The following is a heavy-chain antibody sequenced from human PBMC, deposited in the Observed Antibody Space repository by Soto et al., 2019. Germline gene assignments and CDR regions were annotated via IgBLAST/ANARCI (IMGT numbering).Heavy chain of an antibody. V-gene: IGHV3-23*01. CDR1: GFTFSTYA. CDR2: IGGSSGST. Sequence: PVGSLRLSCAASGFTFSTYAMSWVRQAPGKGLEWFSTIGGSSGSTYYADSVKGRFTISRDNSKNTLYLQMNSLRAEDTAVYYCAKDGQQHLASYFDYWGQGTLVTSPQ. J-gene: IGHJ4*02. CDR3: AKDGQQHLASYFDY. D-gene: IGHD6-13*01.